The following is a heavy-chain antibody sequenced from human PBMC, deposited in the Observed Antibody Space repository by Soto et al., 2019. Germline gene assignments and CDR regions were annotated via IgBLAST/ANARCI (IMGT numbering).Heavy chain of an antibody. D-gene: IGHD2-2*01. J-gene: IGHJ5*02. CDR1: GGSISSGGYS. CDR3: ARGIVLVPAALNWFDP. Sequence: LSLTCAVSGGSISSGGYSWSWIRQPPGKGLEWIGYIYHSGSTYYNPSLKSRVTISVDRSKNQFSLKLSSVTAADTAVYYCARGIVLVPAALNWFDPWGQGTLVTVSS. CDR2: IYHSGST. V-gene: IGHV4-30-2*01.